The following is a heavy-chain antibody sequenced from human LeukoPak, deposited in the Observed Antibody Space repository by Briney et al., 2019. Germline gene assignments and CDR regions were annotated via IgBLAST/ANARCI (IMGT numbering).Heavy chain of an antibody. D-gene: IGHD2/OR15-2a*01. Sequence: SETLSLTCTVSGGSISSGGYYWSWIRQPPGKGLEWLGYIYHSGSTYYNPSLKSRVTISVDGSKNQFSLKLSSVTAADTAVYYCASRVILDSTSYFDYWGQGILVTVSS. CDR1: GGSISSGGYY. CDR2: IYHSGST. J-gene: IGHJ4*02. V-gene: IGHV4-30-2*01. CDR3: ASRVILDSTSYFDY.